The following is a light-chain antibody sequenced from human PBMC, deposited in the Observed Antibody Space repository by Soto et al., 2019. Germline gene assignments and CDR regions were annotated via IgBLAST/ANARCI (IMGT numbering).Light chain of an antibody. CDR3: AAWDDSLSGVV. CDR1: SSNIGSNY. V-gene: IGLV1-47*01. CDR2: RNS. J-gene: IGLJ2*01. Sequence: QLVLTQPPSASGTPGQRVTISCSGSSSNIGSNYVYWYQQLPGTVPQLLIYRNSERPSGVPDRFSGPKSGTSASLAISGLRSEDEADYYCAAWDDSLSGVVFGGGTKLTVL.